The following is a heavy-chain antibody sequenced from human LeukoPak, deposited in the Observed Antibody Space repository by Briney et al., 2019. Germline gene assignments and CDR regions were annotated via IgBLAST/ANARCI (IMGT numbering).Heavy chain of an antibody. V-gene: IGHV1-69*04. CDR2: IIPILGIA. CDR1: GGTFSSYA. D-gene: IGHD6-19*01. Sequence: GASVKVSCKASGGTFSSYAISWVRQAPGQGLEWMGRIIPILGIANYAQKFQGRVTITADKSTSTAYMELSSLRSDDTAVYYCARDLGSGWQRNFDYWGQGTLVTVSS. J-gene: IGHJ4*02. CDR3: ARDLGSGWQRNFDY.